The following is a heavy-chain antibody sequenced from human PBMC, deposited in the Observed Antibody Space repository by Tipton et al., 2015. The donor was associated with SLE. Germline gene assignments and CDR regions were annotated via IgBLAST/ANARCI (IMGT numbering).Heavy chain of an antibody. CDR1: GAFISCHY. D-gene: IGHD2-15*01. J-gene: IGHJ4*02. CDR3: AGAWQGYCSGGTCYVLDY. Sequence: TLSLTCTVSGAFISCHYWNWVRQTPGKGLEWIGDIYYSRHTNYNPSLKSRVTISVDTSKNQFSLKLRSVTAADTAVYYCAGAWQGYCSGGTCYVLDYWGQGTLVTVSS. V-gene: IGHV4-59*11. CDR2: IYYSRHT.